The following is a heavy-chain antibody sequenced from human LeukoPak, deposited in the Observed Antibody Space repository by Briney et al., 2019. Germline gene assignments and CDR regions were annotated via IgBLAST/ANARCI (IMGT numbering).Heavy chain of an antibody. D-gene: IGHD6-19*01. CDR2: MNPNSGNT. CDR3: ARVLKTRSGWYRPGGY. J-gene: IGHJ4*02. CDR1: GYTFTSYD. V-gene: IGHV1-8*01. Sequence: ASVKVSCKASGYTFTSYDINWVRQATGQGLEWMGWMNPNSGNTGYAQKFQGRVTMTRNTSISTAYMELSSLRSEDTAVYYCARVLKTRSGWYRPGGYWGQGTLVTVSS.